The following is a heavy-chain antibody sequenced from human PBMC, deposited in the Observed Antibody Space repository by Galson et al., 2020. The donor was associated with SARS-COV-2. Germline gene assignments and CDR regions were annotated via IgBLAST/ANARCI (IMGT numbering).Heavy chain of an antibody. CDR1: GGSISNYY. J-gene: IGHJ5*02. Sequence: SQTLSLTCTVSGGSISNYYWSWIRKPPGKGLEWIGYIYYSGSTNYNPSLKSRVTISVDTANNQFSLKLSSVTAADTAVYFCARDSMKGQFLGWFDPWGQGTMVTVSS. D-gene: IGHD3-3*02. CDR2: IYYSGST. V-gene: IGHV4-59*01. CDR3: ARDSMKGQFLGWFDP.